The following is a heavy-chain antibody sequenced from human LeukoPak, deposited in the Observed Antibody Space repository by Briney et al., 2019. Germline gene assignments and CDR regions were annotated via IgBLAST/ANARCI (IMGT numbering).Heavy chain of an antibody. Sequence: GGSLRLSCAASGFTFSSYAMHWVRQAPGKGLEWVAVISYDGSNKYYADSVKGRFTISRDNSKNTLYLQMNSLRAEDTAVYYCARDFKLFAPAVFGLRFDLGWDYSYYGMDVWGQGTTVTVSS. D-gene: IGHD3-3*01. CDR2: ISYDGSNK. CDR1: GFTFSSYA. J-gene: IGHJ6*02. CDR3: ARDFKLFAPAVFGLRFDLGWDYSYYGMDV. V-gene: IGHV3-30-3*01.